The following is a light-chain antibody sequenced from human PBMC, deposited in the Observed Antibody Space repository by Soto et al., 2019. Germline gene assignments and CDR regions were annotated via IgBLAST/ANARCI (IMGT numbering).Light chain of an antibody. V-gene: IGLV2-14*01. J-gene: IGLJ2*01. Sequence: QSALTQPASVSGSPGQSITISCTGNSSDVGGNNYVSWYQHPPGKAPRLMIYEVTNRPSGVSNRFSASKSGNTASLTISGLQAEDEADYYCSSYSSSSTLFGGGTKLTVL. CDR1: SSDVGGNNY. CDR3: SSYSSSSTL. CDR2: EVT.